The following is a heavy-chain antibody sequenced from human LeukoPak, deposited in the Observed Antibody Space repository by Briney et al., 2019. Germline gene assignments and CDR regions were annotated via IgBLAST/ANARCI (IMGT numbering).Heavy chain of an antibody. V-gene: IGHV3-30*18. D-gene: IGHD1-1*01. Sequence: GGSLRLSCAASGFTFSSYGMHWVRQAPGNGLEWVAVISYDGSNKYYADSVKGRFTISRDNSKNTLYLQMNSLRAEDTAVYYCAKDRRTTETFDYWGQGTLVTVSS. J-gene: IGHJ4*02. CDR3: AKDRRTTETFDY. CDR2: ISYDGSNK. CDR1: GFTFSSYG.